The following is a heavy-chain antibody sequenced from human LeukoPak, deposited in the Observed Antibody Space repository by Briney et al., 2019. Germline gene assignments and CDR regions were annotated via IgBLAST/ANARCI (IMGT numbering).Heavy chain of an antibody. J-gene: IGHJ5*02. CDR2: INTNTGNP. CDR1: GYTFTSYA. D-gene: IGHD2-15*01. Sequence: GASVKVSCKASGYTFTSYAMNWVRQAPGQGLEWMGWINTNTGNPTYAQGFTGRFVFSLDTSVSTAYLQISSLRAEDTAVYYCARGPLRGRGNWFDPWGQGTLVTVSS. V-gene: IGHV7-4-1*02. CDR3: ARGPLRGRGNWFDP.